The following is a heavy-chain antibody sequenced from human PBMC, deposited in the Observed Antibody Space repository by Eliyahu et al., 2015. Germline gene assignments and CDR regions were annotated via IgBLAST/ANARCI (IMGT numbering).Heavy chain of an antibody. V-gene: IGHV3-30*09. Sequence: QVQLVEFGGGVVQPGRSLXLXCAASGFPFNIYAMHWVRQAPGKGLEWMAYIANDGGSELYADSVKGRFAISRDNSKNTVYLQMNTLRAEDTAVYYCAREVESMDVWGQGTTVTVSS. CDR2: IANDGGSE. CDR3: AREVESMDV. CDR1: GFPFNIYA. J-gene: IGHJ6*02.